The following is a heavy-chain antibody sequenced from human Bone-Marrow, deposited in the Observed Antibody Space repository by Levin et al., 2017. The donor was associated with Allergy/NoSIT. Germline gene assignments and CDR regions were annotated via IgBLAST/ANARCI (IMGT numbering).Heavy chain of an antibody. CDR1: GYTFTGYY. J-gene: IGHJ5*02. V-gene: IGHV1-2*02. Sequence: GGSLRLSCKASGYTFTGYYIHWVRQAPGQGLEWMGWINPNSGGTNYAQKFQGRVTMTRDTSISTAYMDLSRLRSDDTAVYYCARGEVVPAAPYNWFDPWGQGTLVTVSS. CDR2: INPNSGGT. CDR3: ARGEVVPAAPYNWFDP. D-gene: IGHD2-2*01.